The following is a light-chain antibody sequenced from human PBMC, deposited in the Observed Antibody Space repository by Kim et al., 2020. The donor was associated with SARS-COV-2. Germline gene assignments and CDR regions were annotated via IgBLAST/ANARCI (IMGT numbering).Light chain of an antibody. V-gene: IGLV7-46*01. Sequence: PGGAVPRPKGSRTGPVTGGHFPYWFKRKPGHGLRTLIHDSTSKHSWTPARFSGSLLGGKAALTLSGAKPEDEADYYCWLSHSGVRVFGGGTKLTVL. J-gene: IGLJ3*02. CDR1: TGPVTGGHF. CDR2: DST. CDR3: WLSHSGVRV.